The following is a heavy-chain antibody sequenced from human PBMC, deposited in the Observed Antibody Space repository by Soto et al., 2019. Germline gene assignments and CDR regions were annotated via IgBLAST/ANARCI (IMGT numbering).Heavy chain of an antibody. V-gene: IGHV4-34*01. D-gene: IGHD5-18*01. Sequence: PSETLSLTCAVYGGSFSGYYWSWIRQPPGKGLEWIGEINHSGSTNYNPSLKSRVTISVDTSKNQFSLKLSSVTAADTAVYYCARGVGAYSYGYSFDYWGQGTLVTVS. CDR1: GGSFSGYY. J-gene: IGHJ4*02. CDR3: ARGVGAYSYGYSFDY. CDR2: INHSGST.